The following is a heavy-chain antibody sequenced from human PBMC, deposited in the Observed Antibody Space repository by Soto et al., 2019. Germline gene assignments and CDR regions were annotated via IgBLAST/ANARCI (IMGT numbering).Heavy chain of an antibody. J-gene: IGHJ4*02. V-gene: IGHV4-59*01. CDR3: ERVRGTAGKRYFDY. CDR2: TYCSGST. D-gene: IGHD6-13*01. CDR1: GGSMIAYY. Sequence: PSETLSLTCTVSGGSMIAYYWNWMRQPPGKGLQWIGYTYCSGSTTYNPSLKSRVTISVDSSKNQFSLKLDSVTPADTAVYYCERVRGTAGKRYFDYWGPGTLVTVSS.